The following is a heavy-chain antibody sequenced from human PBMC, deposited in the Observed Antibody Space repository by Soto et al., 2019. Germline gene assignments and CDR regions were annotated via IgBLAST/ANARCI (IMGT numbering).Heavy chain of an antibody. CDR1: GYSFTSYW. V-gene: IGHV5-51*01. Sequence: PGESLKISCKGSGYSFTSYWIGWVRQMPGEGLEWMGIIYPGDSDTRYSPSFQGQVTISADKSISTAYLQWSSLKASDTAMYYCARSFYVEMATNNAPFDYWGQGTLVTVSS. CDR2: IYPGDSDT. CDR3: ARSFYVEMATNNAPFDY. J-gene: IGHJ4*02. D-gene: IGHD5-12*01.